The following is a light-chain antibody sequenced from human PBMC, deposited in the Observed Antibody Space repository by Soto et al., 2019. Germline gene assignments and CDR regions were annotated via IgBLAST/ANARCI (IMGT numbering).Light chain of an antibody. CDR3: QHFTLYSAP. CDR2: GAS. Sequence: RLTQSPSSLSASVGDTVTISCRASQDISTSLAWYQQKPGKAPTLLIFGASSLHNGVPPRFAGSGSGSEFTLTINRLQPDDFATYSCQHFTLYSAPFGQGTRV. CDR1: QDISTS. J-gene: IGKJ5*01. V-gene: IGKV1-5*01.